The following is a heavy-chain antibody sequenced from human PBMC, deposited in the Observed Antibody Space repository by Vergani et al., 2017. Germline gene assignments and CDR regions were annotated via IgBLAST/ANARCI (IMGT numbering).Heavy chain of an antibody. Sequence: QVQLQQWGAGLLKPSETLSLTCAVYGGSFSGYYWSWIRQPPGKGLEWIGEINHSGSTNYNPSLKSRVTISVDTSKNQFSLKLSSVTAADTAVYYCARGLGDFWSGYYNGIYYYYYMDVWGKGTTVTVSS. CDR2: INHSGST. D-gene: IGHD3-3*01. CDR1: GGSFSGYY. J-gene: IGHJ6*03. V-gene: IGHV4-34*01. CDR3: ARGLGDFWSGYYNGIYYYYYMDV.